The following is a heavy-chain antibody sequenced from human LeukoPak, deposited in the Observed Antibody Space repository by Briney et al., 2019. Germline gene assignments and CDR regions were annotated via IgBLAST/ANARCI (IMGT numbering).Heavy chain of an antibody. Sequence: GGSLRLSCAASGFTFSSYAMSWVRQAPGKGLEWVSAISGSGGSTYYADSVKGRFTISRDNSKNTLYLQMNSLRAEDTAVYYCAKDRDTTVATGPRGYFDFWGQGTLVTVSS. J-gene: IGHJ4*02. CDR1: GFTFSSYA. CDR2: ISGSGGST. V-gene: IGHV3-23*01. CDR3: AKDRDTTVATGPRGYFDF. D-gene: IGHD4-17*01.